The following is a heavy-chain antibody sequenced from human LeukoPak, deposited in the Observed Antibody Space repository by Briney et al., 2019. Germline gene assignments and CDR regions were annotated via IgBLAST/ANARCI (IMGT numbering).Heavy chain of an antibody. CDR2: ISSSGGTI. J-gene: IGHJ4*02. V-gene: IGHV3-48*03. D-gene: IGHD6-19*01. Sequence: AGGSLRLSCVASGFTFDTCEMNWVRQAPGKGLEWISYISSSGGTIYYSDSVKGRFTISRDNAKNSLYLQMSSLRAEDTAVYYCARPHSSGYYYFDHWGQGTLVTVSS. CDR1: GFTFDTCE. CDR3: ARPHSSGYYYFDH.